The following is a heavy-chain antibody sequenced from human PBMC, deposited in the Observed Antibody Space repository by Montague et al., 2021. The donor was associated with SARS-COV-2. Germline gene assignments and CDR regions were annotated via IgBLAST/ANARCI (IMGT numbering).Heavy chain of an antibody. CDR2: IYYTGET. CDR3: ARFWSGYVDK. D-gene: IGHD3-3*01. V-gene: IGHV4-59*01. CDR1: GGSIRSYY. Sequence: SETLSLTCSFSGGSIRSYYWSWIRLPPGKALEWIGNIYYTGETTXXPSLKSRVTISVDTSRSQFSLRLTSVTAADTAVYFCARFWSGYVDKWSQGTLVTVSS. J-gene: IGHJ4*02.